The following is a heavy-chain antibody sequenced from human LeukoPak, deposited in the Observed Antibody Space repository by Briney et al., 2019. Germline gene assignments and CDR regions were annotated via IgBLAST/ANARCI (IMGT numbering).Heavy chain of an antibody. D-gene: IGHD5-18*01. CDR1: GFTVSDNY. J-gene: IGHJ4*02. CDR2: IYSGGST. Sequence: GGSLRLSCAASGFTVSDNYMSWVRQAPGKGLEWVSVIYSGGSTNYADSVKGRFTISRDNSKNTLYLQMSSLRADDTAVYYCARDPGYSYGLDYWGQGTLVTVSS. V-gene: IGHV3-66*01. CDR3: ARDPGYSYGLDY.